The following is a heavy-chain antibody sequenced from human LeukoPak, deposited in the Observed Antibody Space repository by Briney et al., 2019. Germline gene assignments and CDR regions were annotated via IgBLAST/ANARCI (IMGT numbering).Heavy chain of an antibody. CDR3: ATGVHGIAAAGDYYFDY. J-gene: IGHJ4*02. CDR1: GFTFINAW. Sequence: GSLRLSCAASGFTFINAWMAWVRQAPGKGLEWVGYMYYRGNTNYDPSLKSRVTISIDTPNNQFSLKLSSVTAADTAVYYCATGVHGIAAAGDYYFDYWGQGTLVTVSS. CDR2: MYYRGNT. D-gene: IGHD6-13*01. V-gene: IGHV4-59*01.